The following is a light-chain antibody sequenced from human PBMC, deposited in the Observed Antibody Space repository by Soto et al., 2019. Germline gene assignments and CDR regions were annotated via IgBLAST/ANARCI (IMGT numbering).Light chain of an antibody. CDR2: DVS. CDR1: SSDVGGYNY. Sequence: QSVLTQPASVSGSPGQSITISCTGTSSDVGGYNYVSWYQQHPGKAPKLMIYDVSNRPSGVSNRFSGSKSGNTASLTISGLQAADEADYDCSSYTSSSLYVFGTGTKLTVL. J-gene: IGLJ1*01. CDR3: SSYTSSSLYV. V-gene: IGLV2-14*01.